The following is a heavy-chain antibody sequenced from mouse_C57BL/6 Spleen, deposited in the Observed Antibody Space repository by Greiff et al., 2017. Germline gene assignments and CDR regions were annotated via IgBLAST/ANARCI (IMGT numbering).Heavy chain of an antibody. CDR1: GFTFSDYG. V-gene: IGHV5-17*01. Sequence: EVKVVESGGGLVKPGGSLKLSCAASGFTFSDYGMHWVRQAPETGLEWVAYISSGSSTIYYADTVKCRFTISRDNAKNTLFLQMTSLRSEDTAMYYCARPPTGTDAMDYWGQGTSVTVSS. CDR2: ISSGSSTI. CDR3: ARPPTGTDAMDY. J-gene: IGHJ4*01. D-gene: IGHD4-1*02.